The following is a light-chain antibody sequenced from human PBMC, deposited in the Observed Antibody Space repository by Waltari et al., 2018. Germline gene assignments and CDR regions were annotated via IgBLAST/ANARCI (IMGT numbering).Light chain of an antibody. CDR2: DVS. Sequence: QSALTQPASMSGSPGQSITISCTGTSSDVGFYNYVSWYQQHPGKAPKLMLYDVSERPSGVSMRFPASKSGNTASLTITGLQAEDEADYYCNSYTGSRSGVFGGETKLTVL. CDR1: SSDVGFYNY. V-gene: IGLV2-14*01. J-gene: IGLJ3*02. CDR3: NSYTGSRSGV.